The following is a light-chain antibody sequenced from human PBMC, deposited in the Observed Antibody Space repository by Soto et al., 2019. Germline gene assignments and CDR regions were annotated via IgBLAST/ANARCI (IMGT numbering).Light chain of an antibody. CDR2: GAS. CDR1: QGISNN. Sequence: DIQMTQSPSSLSASVGDRVTITCRASQGISNNLAWYQQKPGKVPRLLIYGASTLQSGVPSRFSGSGSGIDFTLTIISLQPEDVATYYCHKYDSAPLTFGQGTKVEFK. CDR3: HKYDSAPLT. V-gene: IGKV1-27*01. J-gene: IGKJ1*01.